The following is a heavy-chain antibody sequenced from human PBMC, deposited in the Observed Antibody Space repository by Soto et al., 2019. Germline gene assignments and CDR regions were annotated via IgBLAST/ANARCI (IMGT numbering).Heavy chain of an antibody. Sequence: QVQLVQSGAEVKKPGASVKVSCKASGYTFTSYGISWVRQAPGQGLEWMGWISAYNGNTNYAQKLQGRVTMTTDTSTSTAYMALRSQRSDDTAVYYCARVISYGDYHYYYYGMDVWGQGTTVTVSS. J-gene: IGHJ6*02. CDR3: ARVISYGDYHYYYYGMDV. CDR2: ISAYNGNT. CDR1: GYTFTSYG. V-gene: IGHV1-18*01. D-gene: IGHD4-17*01.